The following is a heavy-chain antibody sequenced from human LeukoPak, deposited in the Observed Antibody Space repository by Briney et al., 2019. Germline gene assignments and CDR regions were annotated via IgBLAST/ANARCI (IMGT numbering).Heavy chain of an antibody. V-gene: IGHV4-34*01. CDR2: INHSGST. Sequence: SETLSLTCAVYGGSFSGYYWSWIRQPPGKGLEWIGEINHSGSTNYNPSLKSRVTISVDTSKNQFSLKLTSVTAADTAVYYCARGYGANSSGYYYQPFDYWGQGTLVTVSS. J-gene: IGHJ4*02. CDR1: GGSFSGYY. CDR3: ARGYGANSSGYYYQPFDY. D-gene: IGHD3-22*01.